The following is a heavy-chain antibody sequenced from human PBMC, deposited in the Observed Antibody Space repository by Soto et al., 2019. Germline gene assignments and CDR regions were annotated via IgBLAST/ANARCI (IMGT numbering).Heavy chain of an antibody. J-gene: IGHJ6*02. V-gene: IGHV3-11*01. CDR3: ASDYYGSGSYSRYYYYGMDV. CDR2: ISSSGSTI. D-gene: IGHD3-10*01. Sequence: GGSLRLSCAASGFTFSDYYMSWIRQAPGKGLEWVSYISSSGSTIYYADSVKGRFTISRDNAKNSLYLQMNSLRAEDTAVYYCASDYYGSGSYSRYYYYGMDVWGQGTTVTV. CDR1: GFTFSDYY.